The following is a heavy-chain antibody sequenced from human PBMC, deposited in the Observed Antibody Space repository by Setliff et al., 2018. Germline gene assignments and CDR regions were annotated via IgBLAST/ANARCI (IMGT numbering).Heavy chain of an antibody. CDR2: IDSSGRT. CDR3: ARHGGGTPYYYESRGFDS. D-gene: IGHD3-22*01. Sequence: SETLSLTCTVSGGSITSGGYYWNWIRHLPGKGLKWIGYIDSSGRTYYNPSPKSRIIISADASKNQFSLRLTSVTAADTALYYCARHGGGTPYYYESRGFDSWGQGTQVTVSS. CDR1: GGSITSGGYY. V-gene: IGHV4-31*03. J-gene: IGHJ4*02.